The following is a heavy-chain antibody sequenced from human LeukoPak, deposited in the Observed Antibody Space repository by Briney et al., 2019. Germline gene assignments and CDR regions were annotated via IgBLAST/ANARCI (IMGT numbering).Heavy chain of an antibody. V-gene: IGHV1-24*01. D-gene: IGHD3-22*01. Sequence: ASVKVSCNISGYTLTDFSMHRVRQAPGKGLEWMGGFNREDDEAIYAPHFQGRVTVTEDTSTDTAYMELSSLRSEDTAVYYCATLDSYYDNSGRPLVPDWGQGTLVTVSS. CDR2: FNREDDEA. J-gene: IGHJ4*02. CDR3: ATLDSYYDNSGRPLVPD. CDR1: GYTLTDFS.